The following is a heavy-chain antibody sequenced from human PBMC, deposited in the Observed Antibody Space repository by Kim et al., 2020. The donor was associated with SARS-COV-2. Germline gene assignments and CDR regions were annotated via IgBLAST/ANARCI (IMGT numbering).Heavy chain of an antibody. CDR2: IIPIFGTA. J-gene: IGHJ4*02. D-gene: IGHD6-13*01. CDR1: GGTFSSYA. CDR3: ARVWAPNDHLIAAAGTG. V-gene: IGHV1-69*13. Sequence: SVKVSCKASGGTFSSYAISWVRQAPGQGLEWMGGIIPIFGTANYAQKFQGRVTITADESTSTAYMELSSLRSEDTAVYYCARVWAPNDHLIAAAGTGWGQGTLVTVSS.